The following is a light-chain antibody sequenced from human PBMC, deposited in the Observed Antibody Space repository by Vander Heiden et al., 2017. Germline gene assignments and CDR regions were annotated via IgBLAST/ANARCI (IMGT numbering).Light chain of an antibody. CDR2: LGS. CDR1: QSLLNSNGYNY. V-gene: IGKV2-28*01. CDR3: MEALQVT. Sequence: DIVMTQSQLSLPVTPGEPASSSCRSSQSLLNSNGYNYLDWYLQKPGQSPQLLIYLGSNRASGVPDRFSGSGSGTDFTLKISRVEAEDVGVYYCMEALQVTFGPGTKVDIK. J-gene: IGKJ3*01.